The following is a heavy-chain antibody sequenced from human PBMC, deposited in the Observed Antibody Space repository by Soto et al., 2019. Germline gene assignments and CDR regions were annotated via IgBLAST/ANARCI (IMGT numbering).Heavy chain of an antibody. CDR3: AKDRGSWRGHFDY. CDR2: ISGSGGST. V-gene: IGHV3-23*01. Sequence: EVQLLESGGGLVQPGGSLRLSCAASGFTFSSYAMSWVRQAPGKGLEWVSAISGSGGSTYYADSVKGRFTISRDNSKNTLYLQMNSLRAEDTAVFYCAKDRGSWRGHFDYWGQGTLVTVSS. D-gene: IGHD6-13*01. CDR1: GFTFSSYA. J-gene: IGHJ4*02.